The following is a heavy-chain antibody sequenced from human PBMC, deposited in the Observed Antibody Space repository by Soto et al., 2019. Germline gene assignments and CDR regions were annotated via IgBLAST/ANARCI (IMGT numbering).Heavy chain of an antibody. CDR2: IFGADET. V-gene: IGHV3-53*02. J-gene: IGHJ4*02. CDR1: GFSVTASN. D-gene: IGHD3-16*01. Sequence: EVQLVETGGDLIQPGGSLRLSCAASGFSVTASNMNWVRQAPGKGLEWVSVIFGADETYYADSVRGRFTISRDNSKHTVYLQLDRLRTEDPALYYCARGGFDWGQGTLVTVSS. CDR3: ARGGFD.